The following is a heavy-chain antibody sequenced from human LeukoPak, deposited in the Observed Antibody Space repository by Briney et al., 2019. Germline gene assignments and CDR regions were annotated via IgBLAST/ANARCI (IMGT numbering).Heavy chain of an antibody. CDR2: INQDGSGK. Sequence: GGSLRLSCTASGFTFRNIWMNWVRQAPGKGLEWVANINQDGSGKYFVDSVKGRFTISRDNAKNSLYLQMNSLRAEDTAVYYCARGVSGEPWGQGTLVTVSS. D-gene: IGHD1-14*01. CDR1: GFTFRNIW. V-gene: IGHV3-7*01. J-gene: IGHJ5*02. CDR3: ARGVSGEP.